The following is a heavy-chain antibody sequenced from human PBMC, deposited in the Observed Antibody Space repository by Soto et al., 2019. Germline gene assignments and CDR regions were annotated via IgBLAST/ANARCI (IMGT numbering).Heavy chain of an antibody. D-gene: IGHD3-10*01. CDR3: ARTLWFAD. CDR1: GFPFSSFA. CDR2: ISYDGSDK. Sequence: PGGSLRLSCAASGFPFSSFAMPWVRQAPGKGLEWVALISYDGSDKDYADSVKGRFTISRDNSRNTLFLQMNSLRVEDTAVYYCARTLWFADWGQGTQVTVSS. J-gene: IGHJ4*02. V-gene: IGHV3-30-3*01.